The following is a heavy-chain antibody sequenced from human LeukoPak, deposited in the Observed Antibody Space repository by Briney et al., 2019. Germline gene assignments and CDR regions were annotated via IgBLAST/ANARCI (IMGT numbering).Heavy chain of an antibody. CDR1: GFTFDDYA. CDR2: ISGDGGST. V-gene: IGHV3-43*02. Sequence: PGGSLRLSCAASGFTFDDYAMPWVRQAPGKGLEWVSLISGDGGSTYYADSVKGRFTISRDNSKNSLYLQMNSLRTEDTALYYCAKSYYYDSSGTSFFDYWGQGTLVTVSS. D-gene: IGHD3-22*01. J-gene: IGHJ4*02. CDR3: AKSYYYDSSGTSFFDY.